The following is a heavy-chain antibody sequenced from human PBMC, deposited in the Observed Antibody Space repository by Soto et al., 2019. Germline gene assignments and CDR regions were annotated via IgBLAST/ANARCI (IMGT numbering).Heavy chain of an antibody. J-gene: IGHJ6*02. D-gene: IGHD2-21*02. V-gene: IGHV4-39*01. CDR1: GGSISTSNYY. Sequence: PSETLSLTCTVSGGSISTSNYYWGWLRQAPVMGLEWIGSVYYSGSSYYNPSLKSRVTIFVDTSKNQFSLKLRSLTAADTAVYYCARIAVATGILEDYYYGMDVWGQGTTVTVSS. CDR2: VYYSGSS. CDR3: ARIAVATGILEDYYYGMDV.